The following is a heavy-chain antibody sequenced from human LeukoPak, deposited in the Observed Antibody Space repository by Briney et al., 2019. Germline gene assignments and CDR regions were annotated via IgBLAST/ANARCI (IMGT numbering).Heavy chain of an antibody. J-gene: IGHJ4*02. V-gene: IGHV3-30*14. Sequence: GRSLRLSCAASGFAFSSYAMHWVRQAPGKGLEWVAVISYDGSNKYYADSVKGRFTISRDNSKNTVSLQMNSLRSEDTAVYYCTQARSSSGYGPLGFHWGLGTLVTVSS. CDR2: ISYDGSNK. CDR1: GFAFSSYA. CDR3: TQARSSSGYGPLGFH. D-gene: IGHD5-12*01.